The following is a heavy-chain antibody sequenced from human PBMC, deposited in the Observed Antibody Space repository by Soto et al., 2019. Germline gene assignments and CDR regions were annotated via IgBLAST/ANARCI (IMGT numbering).Heavy chain of an antibody. CDR2: IKSKTDGGTT. V-gene: IGHV3-15*01. J-gene: IGHJ4*02. Sequence: EVQLVESGGGLVKPGGSLRLSCAASGFTFSHAWMSWVRQAPGKGLEWVCRIKSKTDGGTTNYAAPVKGRFTISRDDSENTLFLQMISLKTEDTAVYFCSTEPLDYWGQGTLVTVSS. CDR3: STEPLDY. CDR1: GFTFSHAW.